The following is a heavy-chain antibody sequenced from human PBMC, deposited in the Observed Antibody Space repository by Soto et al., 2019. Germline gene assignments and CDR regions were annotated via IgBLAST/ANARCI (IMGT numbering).Heavy chain of an antibody. CDR1: AFTFSRFA. Sequence: GGSLRLSCEASAFTFSRFAMHWVRQAPGKGLEWVALISFDGSKIFYTHSVKDRFTISRDNSKNTLFLQMNNLRAEDTAVYYCARAGGFEVVTIFDYWGRGTLVTVSS. CDR3: ARAGGFEVVTIFDY. CDR2: ISFDGSKI. J-gene: IGHJ4*02. V-gene: IGHV3-30*03. D-gene: IGHD3-3*01.